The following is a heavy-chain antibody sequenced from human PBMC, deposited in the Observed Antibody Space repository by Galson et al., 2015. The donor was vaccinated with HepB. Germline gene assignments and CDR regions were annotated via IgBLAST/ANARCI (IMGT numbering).Heavy chain of an antibody. Sequence: SVKVSCKASGGTFSSYAISWVRQAPGQGLEWMGGIIPIFGTANYAQKFQGRVTITADESTSTAYMELSSLGSEDTAVYYCATIAVADPSFDYWGQGTLVTVSS. CDR2: IIPIFGTA. CDR1: GGTFSSYA. D-gene: IGHD6-19*01. V-gene: IGHV1-69*13. J-gene: IGHJ4*02. CDR3: ATIAVADPSFDY.